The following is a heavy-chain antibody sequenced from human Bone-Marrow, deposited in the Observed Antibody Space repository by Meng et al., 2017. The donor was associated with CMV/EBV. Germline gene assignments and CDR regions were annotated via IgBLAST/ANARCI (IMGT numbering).Heavy chain of an antibody. J-gene: IGHJ5*02. CDR2: ISSSSSYI. V-gene: IGHV3-21*01. CDR1: GFTFSSYS. D-gene: IGHD2-2*01. CDR3: AREGVVPAAIPEFWFDP. Sequence: GESLKISCAASGFTFSSYSMNWVRQAPGKGLEWVSSISSSSSYIYYADSVKGRFTISRDNAKNSLYLQMNSLRAEDTAVYYCAREGVVPAAIPEFWFDPWGQGHRVNVFS.